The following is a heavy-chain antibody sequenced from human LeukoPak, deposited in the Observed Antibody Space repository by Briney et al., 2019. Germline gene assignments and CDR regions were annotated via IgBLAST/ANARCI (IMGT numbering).Heavy chain of an antibody. CDR1: GFTFSSYW. CDR2: IKQDGSEK. V-gene: IGHV3-7*01. D-gene: IGHD3-10*01. J-gene: IGHJ4*02. CDR3: AKGGRGNGEVY. Sequence: GSLRLSCAVSGFTFSSYWMNWVRQAPGKGLEWVANIKQDGSEKNYVDSVKGRFTISRDNAKSSLFLQMNDLRAEDTAVYYRAKGGRGNGEVYWGQGTLVTVSS.